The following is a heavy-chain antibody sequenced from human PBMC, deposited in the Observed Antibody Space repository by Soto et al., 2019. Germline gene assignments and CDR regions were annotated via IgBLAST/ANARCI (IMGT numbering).Heavy chain of an antibody. V-gene: IGHV1-2*04. CDR1: GYTFTGYY. J-gene: IGHJ3*02. CDR3: ARDLSAYAFDI. CDR2: INPNSGGT. Sequence: QVQLVQSGAEVKKPGASVKVSCKASGYTFTGYYMHWVRQAPGQGLEWMGRINPNSGGTNYAQKFQGWVTMPRYRSIRTAYIELSRLRCDDTAVYYCARDLSAYAFDIWGQGTMVTVSS. D-gene: IGHD1-26*01.